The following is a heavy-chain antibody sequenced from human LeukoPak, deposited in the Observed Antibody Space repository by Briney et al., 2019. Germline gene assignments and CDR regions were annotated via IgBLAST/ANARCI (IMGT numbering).Heavy chain of an antibody. Sequence: PGGSLRLSCAASGFTFSSYEMNWVRQAPGKGLEWVSYISSSGSTIYYADSVKGRFTISRDNATNSLYLQMNSLRAEDTAVYYCASLIAVAGEIDYWGQGTLVTVSS. CDR3: ASLIAVAGEIDY. CDR1: GFTFSSYE. CDR2: ISSSGSTI. D-gene: IGHD6-19*01. J-gene: IGHJ4*02. V-gene: IGHV3-48*03.